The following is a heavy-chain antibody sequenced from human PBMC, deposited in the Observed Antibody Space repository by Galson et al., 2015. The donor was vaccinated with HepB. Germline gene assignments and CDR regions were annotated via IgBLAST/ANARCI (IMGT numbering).Heavy chain of an antibody. CDR2: IDPSDSYT. D-gene: IGHD2-2*01. V-gene: IGHV5-10-1*01. Sequence: QSGAEVKKPGESLRISCKGSGYSFTSYWISWVRQMPGKGLEWMGRIDPSDSYTNYSPSFQGHVTISADKSISTAYLQWSSLKASDTAMYYCARIFVVPAAIGLQYYYYGMDVWGQGTTVTVSS. J-gene: IGHJ6*02. CDR1: GYSFTSYW. CDR3: ARIFVVPAAIGLQYYYYGMDV.